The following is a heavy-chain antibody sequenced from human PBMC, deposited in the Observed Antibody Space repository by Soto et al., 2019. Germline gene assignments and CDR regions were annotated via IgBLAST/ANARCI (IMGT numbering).Heavy chain of an antibody. Sequence: QVQLVQSGAEVKKPGASVKVSCKASGYTFTSYGISWVRQAPGQGLEWMGWISGYNGKTNYAQKVQGRVTMTTDTSTNTAXMELXSXXSXXTAVYYXARXXXXXXWYYFLDYWGQGTLVTVS. CDR2: ISGYNGKT. D-gene: IGHD3-10*01. J-gene: IGHJ4*02. CDR3: ARXXXXXXWYYFLDY. V-gene: IGHV1-18*01. CDR1: GYTFTSYG.